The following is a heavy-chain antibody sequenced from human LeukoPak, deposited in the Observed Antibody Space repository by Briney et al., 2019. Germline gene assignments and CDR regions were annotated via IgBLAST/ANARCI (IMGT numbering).Heavy chain of an antibody. Sequence: ASVKVSCKASGGTFSSYAISWVRQAPGQGLEWMGGIIPIFGTANYAQKFQGRVTITADESTSTAYMELSSLRSEDTAVYYCAVLVAVAGTADYWGQGTLVTVSS. D-gene: IGHD6-19*01. CDR2: IIPIFGTA. J-gene: IGHJ4*02. CDR1: GGTFSSYA. V-gene: IGHV1-69*01. CDR3: AVLVAVAGTADY.